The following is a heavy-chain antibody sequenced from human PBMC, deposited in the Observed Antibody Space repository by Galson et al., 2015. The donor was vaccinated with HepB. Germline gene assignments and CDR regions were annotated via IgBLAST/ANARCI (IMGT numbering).Heavy chain of an antibody. CDR2: ISGYNGNT. CDR1: GYTFTSYG. V-gene: IGHV1-18*01. J-gene: IGHJ4*02. D-gene: IGHD2-8*02. CDR3: ARVPPCAGGICYLLDY. Sequence: SVKVSCKASGYTFTSYGIFWVRQAPGQGLEWMGGISGYNGNTNYAQKLQGSVTVTTDTYTSTAYMEQRRLRSHVTAVYYCARVPPCAGGICYLLDYWGQGTLVTVSS.